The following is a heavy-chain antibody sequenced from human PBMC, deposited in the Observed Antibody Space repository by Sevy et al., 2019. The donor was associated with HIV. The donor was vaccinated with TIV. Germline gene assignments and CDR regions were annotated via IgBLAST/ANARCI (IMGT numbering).Heavy chain of an antibody. CDR2: IYYSGST. D-gene: IGHD3-3*01. J-gene: IGHJ6*03. V-gene: IGHV4-59*01. CDR1: GGSISSYY. Sequence: SETLSLTCTVSGGSISSYYWSWIRQPPGKGLEWIGYIYYSGSTNYNPSLKSRVTISVDTSKNQFSLKLSSVTAADTAVYYCARSLEDFWSGYTWARYYCYYLDVWGKGTTVTVSS. CDR3: ARSLEDFWSGYTWARYYCYYLDV.